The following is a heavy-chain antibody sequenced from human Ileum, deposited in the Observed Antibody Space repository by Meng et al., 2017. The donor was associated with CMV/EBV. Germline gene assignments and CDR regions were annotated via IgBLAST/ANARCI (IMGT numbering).Heavy chain of an antibody. Sequence: GQLLEPGGGGVQARWSLRLSCAASGFTFSSYGMPWVRQAPGKGLVWVAIIRNDGSYKYYADSVKGRFTISRDNSKNTLYLQMNSLEPEDTAVYYCVRINYLDHWGQGTLVTVSS. V-gene: IGHV3-30*02. CDR1: GFTFSSYG. J-gene: IGHJ4*02. CDR2: IRNDGSYK. CDR3: VRINYLDH.